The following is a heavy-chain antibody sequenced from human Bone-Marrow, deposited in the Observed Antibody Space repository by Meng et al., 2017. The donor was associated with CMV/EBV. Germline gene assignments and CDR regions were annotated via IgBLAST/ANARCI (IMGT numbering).Heavy chain of an antibody. CDR3: SRVYCSTTSCYSRDP. J-gene: IGHJ5*02. CDR2: INPNSGGT. D-gene: IGHD2-2*02. V-gene: IGHV1-2*02. Sequence: ASVKVSCNGSGYRFTGYYMHWVRQAPGQGLEWMGGINPNSGGTNYAQKFQGRVTMTRDTSISTAYMELSRLRSEDTAVFYCSRVYCSTTSCYSRDPWGQGTLVTVYS. CDR1: GYRFTGYY.